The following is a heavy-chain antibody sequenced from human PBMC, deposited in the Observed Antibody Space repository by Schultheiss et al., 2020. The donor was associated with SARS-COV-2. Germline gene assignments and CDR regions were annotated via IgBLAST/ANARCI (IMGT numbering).Heavy chain of an antibody. Sequence: GGSLRLSCAASGFTVSSNYMSWVRQAPGKGLEWVSYIDSSGSTIYYADSVKGRFTISRDNAKNSLYLQMNSLRAEDTAVYYCAKDDRLAAPQRYFDYWGQGTLVTVSS. D-gene: IGHD6-6*01. J-gene: IGHJ4*02. V-gene: IGHV3-11*01. CDR2: IDSSGSTI. CDR1: GFTVSSNY. CDR3: AKDDRLAAPQRYFDY.